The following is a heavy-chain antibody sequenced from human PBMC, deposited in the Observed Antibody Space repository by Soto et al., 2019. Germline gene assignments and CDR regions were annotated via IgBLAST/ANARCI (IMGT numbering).Heavy chain of an antibody. CDR2: ISAYNGNT. J-gene: IGHJ4*02. CDR1: GYTFTSYG. Sequence: GASVKVPCKASGYTFTSYGITWVRRAPGQEHEWMGWISAYNGNTNYAQKLQGRVTMTTDTSTSTAYMELRGLRSDDTAVYYCAVLGLGGKIVNFEYWGKGTLVNVS. V-gene: IGHV1-18*01. D-gene: IGHD2-15*01. CDR3: AVLGLGGKIVNFEY.